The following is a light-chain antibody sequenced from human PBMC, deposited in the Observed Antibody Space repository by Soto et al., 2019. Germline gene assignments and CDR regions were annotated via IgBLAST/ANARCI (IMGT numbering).Light chain of an antibody. CDR1: SSDVGGYNY. CDR2: EVS. CDR3: SSYTSSSTLV. J-gene: IGLJ1*01. Sequence: QSALTQPASVSGSPGQSTTISCTGTSSDVGGYNYVSWHQQHPGKAPRLMIYEVSNRPSGVSNRFSGSKSGNTASLTISGLQAEDEADYYCSSYTSSSTLVFGTGTKLTVL. V-gene: IGLV2-14*01.